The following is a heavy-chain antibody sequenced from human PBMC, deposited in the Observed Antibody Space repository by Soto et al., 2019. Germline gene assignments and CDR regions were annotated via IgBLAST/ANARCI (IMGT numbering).Heavy chain of an antibody. Sequence: PSETLSLTCAVYGGSFSGYYWSWIRQPPGKGLEWIGEINHSGSTNYNPYIKSRVTISINTSKNQYYKKLSSETASDTSVYYCARIRVYYYYYMDVWGKGTTVTVSS. CDR1: GGSFSGYY. J-gene: IGHJ6*03. CDR2: INHSGST. CDR3: ARIRVYYYYYMDV. V-gene: IGHV4-34*01.